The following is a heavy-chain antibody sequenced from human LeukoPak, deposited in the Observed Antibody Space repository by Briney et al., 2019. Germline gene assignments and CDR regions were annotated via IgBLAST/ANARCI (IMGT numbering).Heavy chain of an antibody. Sequence: ASVKVSCKASGYTFTSCGISGVRQAPGQGREWMGWISAYNGNTNYAQKLQGRVTMTTDTSTSTAYMELRSLRSDDTAVYYCARRITMIAMGEWFDPCGQGTLVTVSS. CDR1: GYTFTSCG. CDR2: ISAYNGNT. V-gene: IGHV1-18*01. J-gene: IGHJ5*02. CDR3: ARRITMIAMGEWFDP. D-gene: IGHD3-22*01.